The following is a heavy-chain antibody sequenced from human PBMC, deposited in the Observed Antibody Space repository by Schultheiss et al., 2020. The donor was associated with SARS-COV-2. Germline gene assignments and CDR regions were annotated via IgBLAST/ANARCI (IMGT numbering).Heavy chain of an antibody. V-gene: IGHV3-21*04. J-gene: IGHJ4*02. CDR2: ISSSSSTI. CDR1: GFTFSSYS. D-gene: IGHD6-19*01. CDR3: AREYSSGTDY. Sequence: GESLKISCAASGFTFSSYSMNWVRQAPGKGLEWVSSISSSSSTIYYADSVKGRFTISRDNAKNSLYLQMNSLRAEDTAVYYCAREYSSGTDYWGQGTLVTVSS.